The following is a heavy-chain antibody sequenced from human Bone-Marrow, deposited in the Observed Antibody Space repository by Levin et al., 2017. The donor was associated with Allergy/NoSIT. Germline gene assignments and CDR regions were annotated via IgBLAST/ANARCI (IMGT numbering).Heavy chain of an antibody. CDR1: GFTFTTYS. CDR3: ASNSFATVAPDY. D-gene: IGHD4-23*01. CDR2: ITSSGNKM. V-gene: IGHV3-21*01. J-gene: IGHJ4*02. Sequence: GGSLRLSCAASGFTFTTYSMNWVRQAPGKGLEWVASITSSGNKMYYGDSVKGRFTISRDSAKNSLYLQMSSLRAEDTAVYYCASNSFATVAPDYWCQGTLVTVSS.